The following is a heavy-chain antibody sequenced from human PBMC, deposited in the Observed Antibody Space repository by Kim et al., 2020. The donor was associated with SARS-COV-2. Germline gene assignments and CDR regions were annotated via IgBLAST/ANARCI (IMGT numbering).Heavy chain of an antibody. CDR3: ARGHRIAAYNWFDP. Sequence: SVKVSCKASGGTFSSYAISWVRQAPGQGLEWMGGIIPIFGTANYAQKFQGRVTITADESTSTAYMELSSLRSEDTAVYYCARGHRIAAYNWFDPWGQGTLVTVSS. CDR1: GGTFSSYA. V-gene: IGHV1-69*13. D-gene: IGHD6-13*01. CDR2: IIPIFGTA. J-gene: IGHJ5*02.